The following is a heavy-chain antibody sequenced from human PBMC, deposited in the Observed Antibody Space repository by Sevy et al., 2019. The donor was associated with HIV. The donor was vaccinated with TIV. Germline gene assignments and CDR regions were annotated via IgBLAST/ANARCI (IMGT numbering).Heavy chain of an antibody. CDR3: ARDSVRGGYFDSSGYFLFDY. D-gene: IGHD3-22*01. J-gene: IGHJ4*02. V-gene: IGHV3-33*01. CDR2: MGYDGSNK. Sequence: GGSLRLSCAASGFTFSGYGLPWVRQAPGKGREWVAMMGYDGSNKNYADSVKGPFTISRDNSKKTLYLQMNSLRAEDTAVYYCARDSVRGGYFDSSGYFLFDYWGQGTLVTVSS. CDR1: GFTFSGYG.